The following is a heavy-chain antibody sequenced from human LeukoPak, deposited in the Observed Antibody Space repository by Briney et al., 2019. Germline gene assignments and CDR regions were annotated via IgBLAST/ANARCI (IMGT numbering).Heavy chain of an antibody. CDR2: IYYSGST. CDR3: ARGYYGSGSYYGDY. Sequence: PSETLSLTCTVSGGSISSSSYYWGWIRQPPGKGLEWIGSIYYSGSTNYNPSLKSRVTISVDTSKNQFSLKLSSVTAADTAVYYCARGYYGSGSYYGDYWGQGTLVTVSS. J-gene: IGHJ4*02. CDR1: GGSISSSSYY. V-gene: IGHV4-39*07. D-gene: IGHD3-10*01.